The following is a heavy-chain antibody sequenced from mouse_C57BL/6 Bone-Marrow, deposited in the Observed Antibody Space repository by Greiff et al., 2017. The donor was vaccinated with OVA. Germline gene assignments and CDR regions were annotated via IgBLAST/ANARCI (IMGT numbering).Heavy chain of an antibody. CDR2: INSDGGST. CDR1: EYEFHSHD. Sequence: EVHLVESGGGLVQPGESLKLSCESNEYEFHSHDMSWVRKTPEKRLELVAAINSDGGSTYYPDTMERRFIISRDNTKKTLYLQMSSLRSEDTALYYCARHGDGYYVAWFAYWGQGTLVTVSA. J-gene: IGHJ3*01. D-gene: IGHD2-3*01. CDR3: ARHGDGYYVAWFAY. V-gene: IGHV5-2*01.